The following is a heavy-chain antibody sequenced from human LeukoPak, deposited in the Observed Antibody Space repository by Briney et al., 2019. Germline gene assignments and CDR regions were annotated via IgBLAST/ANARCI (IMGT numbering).Heavy chain of an antibody. CDR1: GFTFSSYS. J-gene: IGHJ6*03. V-gene: IGHV3-21*01. CDR3: ARDPYSGAYGDTYYYFMDV. Sequence: GGSLRLSCAAPGFTFSSYSMNWVRQAPGKGLEWVSSISSSSSSYKYYADSVKGRFTISRDNARNSLYLQMNSLTAEDTAVYYCARDPYSGAYGDTYYYFMDVWGKGTTVTISS. D-gene: IGHD1-26*01. CDR2: ISSSSSSYK.